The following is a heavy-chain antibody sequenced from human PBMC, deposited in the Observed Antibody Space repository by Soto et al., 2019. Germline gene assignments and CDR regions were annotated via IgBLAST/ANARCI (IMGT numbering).Heavy chain of an antibody. V-gene: IGHV1-46*01. CDR2: INPSGGST. D-gene: IGHD3-3*01. CDR1: GYTFTSYD. J-gene: IGHJ5*02. CDR3: ASAITILGVVNSWFDP. Sequence: QVQLVQSGAEVKNPGASVKVSCKASGYTFTSYDMHWVRQAPGQGLEWMGIINPSGGSTSYAQKFQGRVTMTRDTSTSTVYMELSSLRSEDTAVYYCASAITILGVVNSWFDPWGQGTLVTVSS.